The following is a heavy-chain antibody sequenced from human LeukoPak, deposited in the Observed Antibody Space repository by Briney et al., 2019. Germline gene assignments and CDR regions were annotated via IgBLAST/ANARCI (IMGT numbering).Heavy chain of an antibody. CDR1: GGSFSGYY. V-gene: IGHV4-34*01. CDR2: IYYSGST. J-gene: IGHJ5*02. D-gene: IGHD3-3*01. CDR3: ASLNYDFWSGYYLPTDNWFDP. Sequence: PSETLSLTCAVYGGSFSGYYWSWIRQPPGKGLEWIGSIYYSGSTYYNPSLKSRVTISVDTSKNQFSLKLSSVTAADTAVYYCASLNYDFWSGYYLPTDNWFDPWGQGTLVTVSS.